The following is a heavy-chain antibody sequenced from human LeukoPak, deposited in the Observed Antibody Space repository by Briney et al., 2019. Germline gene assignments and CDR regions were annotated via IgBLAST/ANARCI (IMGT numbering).Heavy chain of an antibody. J-gene: IGHJ4*02. CDR3: TRHSPMTTVTTTFDY. V-gene: IGHV3-73*01. Sequence: GGSLRLSCAASGFTFSGSAMHWVRQASGKGLEWVGCIRSKANSYATAYAASVKGRFTISRDDSKNTAYLQMNSLKTEDTAVYYCTRHSPMTTVTTTFDYWGQGTLVTVSS. CDR2: IRSKANSYAT. CDR1: GFTFSGSA. D-gene: IGHD4-17*01.